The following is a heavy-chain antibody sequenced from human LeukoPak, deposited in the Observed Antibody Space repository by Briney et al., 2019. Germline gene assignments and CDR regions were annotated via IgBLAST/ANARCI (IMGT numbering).Heavy chain of an antibody. D-gene: IGHD6-13*01. CDR3: ARYAGYSSSRYKGGGPFDY. CDR1: GGSISSYY. Sequence: SETLSLTCTVSGGSISSYYWSWIRQPPGKGLEWIGYIYYSGSTNYNPSLKSRVTISIDTSKNQFSLKLSSVTAADTAVYYCARYAGYSSSRYKGGGPFDYWGQGTLVTVSS. J-gene: IGHJ4*02. V-gene: IGHV4-59*08. CDR2: IYYSGST.